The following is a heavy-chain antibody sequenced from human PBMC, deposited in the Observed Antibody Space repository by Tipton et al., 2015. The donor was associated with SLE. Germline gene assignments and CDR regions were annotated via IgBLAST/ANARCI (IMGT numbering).Heavy chain of an antibody. CDR2: IYFSGTS. V-gene: IGHV4-34*01. D-gene: IGHD6-19*01. CDR3: ARLRSDWQMTDYYFDY. J-gene: IGHJ4*02. CDR1: GGSFSGYY. Sequence: TLSLTCAVYGGSFSGYYWSWIRQPPGKGLEWIGTIYFSGTSYYNPSLQSRVILSVDTSKNQFSLKLSSVNAADTAFYYCARLRSDWQMTDYYFDYWGQGTLVTVSS.